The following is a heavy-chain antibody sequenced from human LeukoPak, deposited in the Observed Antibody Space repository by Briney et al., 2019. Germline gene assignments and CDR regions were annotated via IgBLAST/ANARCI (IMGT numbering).Heavy chain of an antibody. J-gene: IGHJ4*02. Sequence: GGSLRLSCAASGFTFNTNAMSWVRQAPGKGLEWVSAISGRTGGTYYADSVKGRFAISRDNSKSTLYLQMDSLRAEDTAVYYCAKCGNSGCHLIDYWGQGTLVTVSS. V-gene: IGHV3-23*01. CDR2: ISGRTGGT. CDR3: AKCGNSGCHLIDY. CDR1: GFTFNTNA. D-gene: IGHD5-12*01.